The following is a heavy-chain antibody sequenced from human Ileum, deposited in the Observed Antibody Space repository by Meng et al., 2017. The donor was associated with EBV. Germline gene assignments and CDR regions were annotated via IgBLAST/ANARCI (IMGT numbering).Heavy chain of an antibody. CDR1: GYTVTSYA. D-gene: IGHD2-21*01. V-gene: IGHV1-3*01. Sequence: IMFVDALAEVKKPVASVKVSCNASGYTVTSYAMHGVSQAPGQRLEWMGWINAGNGNTKYSQKFQGRVTITRDTSASTAYMELSSLRSEDTAVYYCASHALWQQTFDYWGQGTLVTVSS. CDR3: ASHALWQQTFDY. CDR2: INAGNGNT. J-gene: IGHJ4*02.